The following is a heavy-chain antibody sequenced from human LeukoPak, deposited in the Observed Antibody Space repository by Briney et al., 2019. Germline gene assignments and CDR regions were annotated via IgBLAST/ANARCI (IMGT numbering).Heavy chain of an antibody. CDR2: IDSSGGYT. V-gene: IGHV3-23*01. CDR3: AKQYCSGDSCSSNRHFDY. CDR1: GFTFSSYA. D-gene: IGHD2-15*01. Sequence: PGGSLRLSCTASGFTFSSYAMTWVRQAPGKGLEWVSSIDSSGGYTYYADSVRGRFTISRDSSKNTLYLQMNSLRAEDTAIYYCAKQYCSGDSCSSNRHFDYWGQGSLVTVSS. J-gene: IGHJ4*02.